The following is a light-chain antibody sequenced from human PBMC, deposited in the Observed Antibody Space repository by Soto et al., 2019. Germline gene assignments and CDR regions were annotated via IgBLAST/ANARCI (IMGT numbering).Light chain of an antibody. CDR2: AAA. CDR3: QQSSGIQYT. CDR1: QTISTY. J-gene: IGKJ2*01. Sequence: DFQMPPSPSALSASVGDSVTVTCRASQTISTYFNWVQQNPGRAPKLLIYAAANIQSGGPSRFSASGSGTDVTLTSSSRQPEDFATYYFQQSSGIQYTFGQGTKLQSK. V-gene: IGKV1-39*01.